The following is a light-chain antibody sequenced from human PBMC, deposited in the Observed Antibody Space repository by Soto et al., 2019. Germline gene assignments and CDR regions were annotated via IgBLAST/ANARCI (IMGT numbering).Light chain of an antibody. V-gene: IGKV3-20*01. CDR1: QSVSNNY. CDR2: GAS. J-gene: IGKJ1*01. Sequence: EIVLTQSPGTLSLSPGERATLSCRASQSVSNNYLAWYQQKPGQAPRLLIYGASNRATGIPDRFSGSGSGTDFTLTIRRLEPEDFAVHYCQQYGSSGTFGQGTKVDI. CDR3: QQYGSSGT.